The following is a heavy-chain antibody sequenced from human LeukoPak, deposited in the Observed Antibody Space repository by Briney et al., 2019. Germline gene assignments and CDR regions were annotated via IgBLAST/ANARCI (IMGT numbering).Heavy chain of an antibody. J-gene: IGHJ3*02. CDR1: GFTFSSYS. CDR2: ISSSSSYI. V-gene: IGHV3-21*01. D-gene: IGHD6-19*01. CDR3: ARDVHSSGWYKIVDAFGI. Sequence: PGGSLRLSCAASGFTFSSYSMNWVRQAPGKGLEWVSSISSSSSYIYYADSVKGRFTISRDNAKNSLYLQMNSLRAEDTAVYYCARDVHSSGWYKIVDAFGIWGQGTMVTVSS.